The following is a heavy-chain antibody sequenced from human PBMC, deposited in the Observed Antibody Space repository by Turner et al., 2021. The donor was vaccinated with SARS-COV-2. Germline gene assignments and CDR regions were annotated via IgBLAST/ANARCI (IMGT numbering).Heavy chain of an antibody. CDR2: IYYDGST. CDR3: AGRGHTMIVLVSMVRDFDL. D-gene: IGHD3-22*01. J-gene: IGHJ2*01. CDR1: GGSSSSSSYS. V-gene: IGHV4-39*01. Sequence: QLQLQESGPGLVKPWETLSLPCAVSGGSSSSSSYSWGWLRQPPGKGLEWMGGIYYDGSTYYNPYLKRRGIITVDTSKNQFSLKLSTMTAADTAVEYCAGRGHTMIVLVSMVRDFDLWGRGTMVTVSS.